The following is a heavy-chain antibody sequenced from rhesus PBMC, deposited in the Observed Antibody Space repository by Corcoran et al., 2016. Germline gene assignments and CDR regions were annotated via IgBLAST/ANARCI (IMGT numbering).Heavy chain of an antibody. V-gene: IGHV4-165*02. CDR1: GYSISGTY. Sequence: QVQLQESGPGLGKPSETLSLTCAVSGYSISGTYWAWVRQPPGKGLEWIGYIYSSTGSTNVNPSLKSRVSISTDTSKNQFSLKLNSVTAADTAVYFCAQWDRGSALHWGQGVLGTVSS. D-gene: IGHD1-44*01. J-gene: IGHJ4*01. CDR3: AQWDRGSALH. CDR2: IYSSTGST.